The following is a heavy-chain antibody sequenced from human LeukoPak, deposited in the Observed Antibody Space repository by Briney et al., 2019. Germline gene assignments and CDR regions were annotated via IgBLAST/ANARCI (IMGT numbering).Heavy chain of an antibody. J-gene: IGHJ4*02. V-gene: IGHV4-39*07. CDR2: IYYSGST. Sequence: SSETLSLTCTVSGGSISSSSYYWGWIRQPPGKGLEWIGSIYYSGSTYYNPSLKSRVTISVDTSKNQFSLKLSSVTAADTAVYYCARERGTYYYDSSGFDYWGQGTLVTVSS. CDR1: GGSISSSSYY. D-gene: IGHD3-22*01. CDR3: ARERGTYYYDSSGFDY.